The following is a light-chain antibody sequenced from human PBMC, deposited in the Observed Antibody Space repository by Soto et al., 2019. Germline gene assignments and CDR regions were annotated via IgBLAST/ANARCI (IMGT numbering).Light chain of an antibody. CDR1: QSISSH. V-gene: IGKV1-39*01. CDR3: QQSYTTWWT. J-gene: IGKJ1*01. Sequence: DIQMTQSPSSLSASVGDRVSITCRASQSISSHYCCCQQKPGNPPNLLLDAASSLQSSVPSSFTGSGSGTDFTLPISSLQPEDFATYYCQQSYTTWWTFGQGTKVDIK. CDR2: AAS.